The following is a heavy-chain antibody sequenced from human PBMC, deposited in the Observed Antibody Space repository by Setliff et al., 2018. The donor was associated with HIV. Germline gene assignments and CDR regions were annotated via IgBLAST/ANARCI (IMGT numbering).Heavy chain of an antibody. CDR2: IYTSGST. V-gene: IGHV4-61*02. D-gene: IGHD3-3*01. J-gene: IGHJ4*02. CDR3: AGSWSGYPLSFGY. CDR1: GSSISSGSYY. Sequence: PSETLSLTCTVSGSSISSGSYYWSWIRQPAGKGLEWIGRIYTSGSTNYNPSLKSRVTISVDTSKNQFSLKLSAVTAADTAVYYCAGSWSGYPLSFGYWGQGTLVTVSS.